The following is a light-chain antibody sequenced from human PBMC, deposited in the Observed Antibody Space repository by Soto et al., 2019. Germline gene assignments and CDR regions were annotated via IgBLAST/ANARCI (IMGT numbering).Light chain of an antibody. Sequence: QLVLTQPPSVSGAPGQRVTISCTGSSSNIGAGYDVHWYQQFPGTAPKLLIFGNSNRPSGVPDRFFGSKSGTSVSLAITGLQAEDEAEYYCQSYDTSLSGSVVFGGGTKLTV. CDR3: QSYDTSLSGSVV. CDR2: GNS. J-gene: IGLJ2*01. V-gene: IGLV1-40*01. CDR1: SSNIGAGYD.